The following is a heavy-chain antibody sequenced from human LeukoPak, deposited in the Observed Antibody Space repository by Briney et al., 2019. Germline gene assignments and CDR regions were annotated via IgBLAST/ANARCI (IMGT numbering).Heavy chain of an antibody. D-gene: IGHD3-22*01. CDR1: GFTFNIYS. CDR2: ISGSGGST. CDR3: AKSRAGYDSSGKSPEQHWYFDL. J-gene: IGHJ2*01. Sequence: GGSLRLSCAASGFTFNIYSMSWVRQTPGKGLEWVSGISGSGGSTYYADSVKGRFTISRDNSKNTLYLQMNSLRAEDTAVYYCAKSRAGYDSSGKSPEQHWYFDLWGRGTLVTVSS. V-gene: IGHV3-23*01.